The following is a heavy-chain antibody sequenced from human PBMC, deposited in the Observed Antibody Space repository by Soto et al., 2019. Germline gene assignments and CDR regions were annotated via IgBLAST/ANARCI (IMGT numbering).Heavy chain of an antibody. V-gene: IGHV1-69*01. CDR1: GGTFSSYA. J-gene: IGHJ6*02. CDR2: IIPIFGTA. Sequence: QVQLVQSGAEVKKPGSSVKVSCKASGGTFSSYAISWVRQAPGQGLEWMGGIIPIFGTANYAQKFQGRVTITADDSTSTAYMELSSLRSEDTAVYYCARALTIFGVVMPLSGMDVWGQGTTFTVSS. D-gene: IGHD3-3*01. CDR3: ARALTIFGVVMPLSGMDV.